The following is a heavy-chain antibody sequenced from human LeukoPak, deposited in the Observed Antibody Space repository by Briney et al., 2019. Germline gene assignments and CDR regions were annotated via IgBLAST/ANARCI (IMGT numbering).Heavy chain of an antibody. Sequence: GGSPRLSCAASGFTVSSNYMSWVRQAPGKGLQWVSVIYNDGTTYYADSVKGRFTISRDNSKNTLYLQMNSLRAENTAVYYCAREICGGSCNPPSYMDVWGNGTTVTVSS. CDR3: AREICGGSCNPPSYMDV. V-gene: IGHV3-53*01. J-gene: IGHJ6*03. CDR1: GFTVSSNY. D-gene: IGHD2-15*01. CDR2: IYNDGTT.